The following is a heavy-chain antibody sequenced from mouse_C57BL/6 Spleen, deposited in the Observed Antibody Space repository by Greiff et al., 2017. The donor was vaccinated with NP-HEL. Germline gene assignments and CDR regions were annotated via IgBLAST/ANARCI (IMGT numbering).Heavy chain of an antibody. J-gene: IGHJ2*01. Sequence: VMLVESGAELAKPGASVKLSCKASGYTFTSYWMHWVKQRPGQGLEWIGYINPSSGYTKYNQKFKDKATLTVDKSSSTAYMQLSSLTYEDSAVYYCARSYDGYYDFDYWGQGTTLTVSS. CDR2: INPSSGYT. V-gene: IGHV1-7*01. CDR3: ARSYDGYYDFDY. CDR1: GYTFTSYW. D-gene: IGHD2-3*01.